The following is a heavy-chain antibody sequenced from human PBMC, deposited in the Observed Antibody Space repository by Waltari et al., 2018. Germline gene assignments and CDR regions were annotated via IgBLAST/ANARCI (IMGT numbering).Heavy chain of an antibody. Sequence: QVQLVQSGAEVKKPGSSVKVSCKASGGTFSSYAISWLRQAPGQGLEWMGGIIPIFGKANYAQKFQGRGTITTDESTSTAYMELSSLRAEDTAVYYCATTMVQGVILYWGQGTLVTVSS. CDR3: ATTMVQGVILY. V-gene: IGHV1-69*05. CDR1: GGTFSSYA. CDR2: IIPIFGKA. J-gene: IGHJ4*02. D-gene: IGHD3-10*01.